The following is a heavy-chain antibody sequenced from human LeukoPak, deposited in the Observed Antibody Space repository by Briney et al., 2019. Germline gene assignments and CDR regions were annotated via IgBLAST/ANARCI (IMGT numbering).Heavy chain of an antibody. J-gene: IGHJ4*02. Sequence: GGSLRLSCAASGFTVSRYGLHWVRQTPGKGLEWVAVISYDGSNKYYADSVKGRFTISRDNSKNTLYLQMNSLRAEDTAVYYCAKDRAPVTTIIDYWGQGTLVTVSS. CDR3: AKDRAPVTTIIDY. CDR1: GFTVSRYG. CDR2: ISYDGSNK. V-gene: IGHV3-30*18. D-gene: IGHD4-17*01.